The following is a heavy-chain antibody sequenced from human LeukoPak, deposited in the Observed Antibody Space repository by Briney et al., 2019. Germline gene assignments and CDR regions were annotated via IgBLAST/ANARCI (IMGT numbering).Heavy chain of an antibody. CDR1: GFTFTSSA. J-gene: IGHJ6*02. CDR2: IVVGSGNT. CDR3: AAELGDYYYYYGMDV. Sequence: WASVKVSCKASGFTFTSSAMQWVRQARGQRLEWIGWIVVGSGNTNHAQKFQERVTITRDMSTSTAYMELSSLRSEDTAVYYCAAELGDYYYYYGMDVWGQGTTVTVSS. D-gene: IGHD4/OR15-4a*01. V-gene: IGHV1-58*02.